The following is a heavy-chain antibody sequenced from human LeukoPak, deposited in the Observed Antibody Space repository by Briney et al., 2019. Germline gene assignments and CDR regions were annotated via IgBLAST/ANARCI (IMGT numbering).Heavy chain of an antibody. CDR1: GFTFSSYA. CDR2: ISSNGGST. D-gene: IGHD1-26*01. V-gene: IGHV3-64*01. Sequence: GGSLRLSCAASGFTFSSYAMHWVRQAPGRGLEYVSAISSNGGSTYYANSVKGRFTISRDNSKNTLYIQMGSLRAEDMAVYYCARDPTFLVGATTYFDYWGQGTLVTVSS. CDR3: ARDPTFLVGATTYFDY. J-gene: IGHJ4*02.